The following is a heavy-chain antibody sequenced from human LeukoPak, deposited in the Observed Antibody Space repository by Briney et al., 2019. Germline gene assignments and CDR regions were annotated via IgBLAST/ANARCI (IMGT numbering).Heavy chain of an antibody. CDR2: IIPIFGTA. CDR1: GGTFSSYA. V-gene: IGHV1-69*05. Sequence: SVKVSCKASGGTFSSYAISWVRQAPGQGLEWMGGIIPIFGTANYAQKFQGRVTITTDESTSTAYMELSSLRSEDTAVYYCAISPLDIVVVPAARYDAFDIWGQGTMVTVSS. J-gene: IGHJ3*02. CDR3: AISPLDIVVVPAARYDAFDI. D-gene: IGHD2-2*01.